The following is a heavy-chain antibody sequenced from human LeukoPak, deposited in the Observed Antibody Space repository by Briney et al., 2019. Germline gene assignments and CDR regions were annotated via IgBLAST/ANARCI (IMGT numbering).Heavy chain of an antibody. CDR3: VGSSVFDY. Sequence: GGSLRLSCAASGFTVITNDMTWVRQAPGKGLEWVSVLYSDGNTKYADSVQGRFTISRDNSKNTLYLQMNSLRAEDTAVYYCVGSSVFDYWGQGTLVTVSS. CDR1: GFTVITND. V-gene: IGHV3-53*01. D-gene: IGHD3-10*01. J-gene: IGHJ4*02. CDR2: LYSDGNT.